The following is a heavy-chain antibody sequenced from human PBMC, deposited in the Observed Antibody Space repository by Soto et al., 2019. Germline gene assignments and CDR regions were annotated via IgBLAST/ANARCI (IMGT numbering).Heavy chain of an antibody. D-gene: IGHD2-8*02. J-gene: IGHJ4*02. Sequence: ETLSLTCTVSGDSISTYYWNWVRQPLGKGLEWIGYIYYLGRTNYNPSLRSRVTMSLDTSKNQISLNLNSVTAADTAVYYCARDLVGLTHFDYWGQGILVTVSS. V-gene: IGHV4-59*01. CDR1: GDSISTYY. CDR3: ARDLVGLTHFDY. CDR2: IYYLGRT.